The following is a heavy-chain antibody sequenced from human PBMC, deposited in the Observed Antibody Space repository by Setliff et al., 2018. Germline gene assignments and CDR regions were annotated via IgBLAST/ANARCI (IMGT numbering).Heavy chain of an antibody. CDR3: AREGVDTRSSTDYRYYMDV. Sequence: SVKVSCKTSGYTFTNFGISWVRQAPGQGLEWMGGIIPIFGSANYARKFQGRVTVTADESTSTAYMELSSLRSEDTAVYFCAREGVDTRSSTDYRYYMDVWGKGTTVTVSS. D-gene: IGHD5-18*01. CDR1: GYTFTNFG. CDR2: IIPIFGSA. J-gene: IGHJ6*03. V-gene: IGHV1-69*13.